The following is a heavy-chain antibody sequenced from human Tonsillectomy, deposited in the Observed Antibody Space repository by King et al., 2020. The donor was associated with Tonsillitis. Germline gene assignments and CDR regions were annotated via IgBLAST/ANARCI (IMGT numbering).Heavy chain of an antibody. J-gene: IGHJ4*02. CDR2: ISYDGSDK. CDR3: ARDLYNNYYDSSGCCDH. D-gene: IGHD3-22*01. Sequence: VQLVESGGGVVQPGRSLRLSCAASGFTFSSYPLHWVRQAPGKGLEWVAVISYDGSDKYYADSVKGRFTISRDNSKNTLYLQMNSLRAEDTAVYYCARDLYNNYYDSSGCCDHWGQGTLVTVSS. CDR1: GFTFSSYP. V-gene: IGHV3-30*04.